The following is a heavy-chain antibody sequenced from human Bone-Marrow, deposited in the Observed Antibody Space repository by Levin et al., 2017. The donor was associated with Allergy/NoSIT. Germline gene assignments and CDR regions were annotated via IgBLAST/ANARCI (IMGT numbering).Heavy chain of an antibody. D-gene: IGHD3-16*01. Sequence: LSLTCAASGFIFSSDGMHWVRQAPGKGLEWVALISNDGSNKFYADPVKGRFTISRDNTKNTLYLQMNSLRPNDTAVYYCAKERFLLDYWGQGTLVTVST. V-gene: IGHV3-30*18. CDR1: GFIFSSDG. J-gene: IGHJ4*02. CDR2: ISNDGSNK. CDR3: AKERFLLDY.